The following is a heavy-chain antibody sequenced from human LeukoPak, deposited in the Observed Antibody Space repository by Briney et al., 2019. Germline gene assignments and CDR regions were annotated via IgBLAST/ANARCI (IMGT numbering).Heavy chain of an antibody. D-gene: IGHD2-15*01. CDR3: AKRSRYCSGGSCYSSYYYYGMDV. CDR1: GFTFSSYA. V-gene: IGHV3-23*01. CDR2: ITGGGGST. Sequence: GGSLRLSCAASGFTFSSYAMTWFRQAPGKGLEWVSTITGGGGSTYYADSVKGRFTISRDNSKNTLYLQMNSLRAEDTAVYYCAKRSRYCSGGSCYSSYYYYGMDVWGQGTTVTVSS. J-gene: IGHJ6*02.